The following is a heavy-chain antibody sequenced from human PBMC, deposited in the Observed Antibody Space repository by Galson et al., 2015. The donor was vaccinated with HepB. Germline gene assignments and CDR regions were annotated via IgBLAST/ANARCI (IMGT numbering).Heavy chain of an antibody. D-gene: IGHD2-21*01. V-gene: IGHV3-30*02. CDR3: AREPAGEEWGFDY. Sequence: SLRLSCAASGFTFSSYDMHWVRQAPGKGLEWVAFIQEDGSAQFYGDSVKGRFTISRDNSKSTVYLRMNSLRPEDTAVYYCAREPAGEEWGFDYWGQGTLVTVSS. CDR1: GFTFSSYD. CDR2: IQEDGSAQ. J-gene: IGHJ4*02.